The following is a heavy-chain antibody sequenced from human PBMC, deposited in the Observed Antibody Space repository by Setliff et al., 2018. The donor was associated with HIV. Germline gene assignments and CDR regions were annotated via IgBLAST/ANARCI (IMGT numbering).Heavy chain of an antibody. CDR1: GDTFAHYA. CDR3: TRGARDYYDSSGYLDY. V-gene: IGHV1-69*10. J-gene: IGHJ4*02. CDR2: IVPRDGIL. Sequence: GASVKVSCKAPGDTFAHYALNWVRQVPGQGLEWMGGIVPRDGILKYAQKFQGRLTISADKSTTTVYMELSSLRSEDTAVYYCTRGARDYYDSSGYLDYWGQGTLVTVSS. D-gene: IGHD3-22*01.